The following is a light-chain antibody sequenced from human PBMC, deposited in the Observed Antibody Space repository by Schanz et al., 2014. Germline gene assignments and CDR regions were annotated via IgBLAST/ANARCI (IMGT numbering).Light chain of an antibody. V-gene: IGLV2-14*02. CDR1: SSDIGSYNP. Sequence: QSVLTQPASLSGSPGQSITISCTGTSSDIGSYNPVSWYQQHTGQAPQLIIYEGYKRPSGVSDRFSGSRSGNTASLTISGLQAEDEADYFCSSYTSSSTLAFGGGTKLTVL. CDR2: EGY. J-gene: IGLJ3*02. CDR3: SSYTSSSTLA.